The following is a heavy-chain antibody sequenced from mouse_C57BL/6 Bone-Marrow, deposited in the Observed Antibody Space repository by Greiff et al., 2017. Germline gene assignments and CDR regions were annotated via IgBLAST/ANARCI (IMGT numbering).Heavy chain of an antibody. CDR1: GFSFTTYA. CDR2: IRSKSNNYAT. J-gene: IGHJ1*03. V-gene: IGHV10-1*01. D-gene: IGHD1-1*01. CDR3: VGRDDSYHYWYVDV. Sequence: EVQLQESGGGLVQPKGSLKLSCAASGFSFTTYAMNWVRQAPGKGLEWVARIRSKSNNYATYYADSVKDRFTISRDDSESMLYLQMNNLKTEDTAVYYCVGRDDSYHYWYVDVWGTGTTVTVSS.